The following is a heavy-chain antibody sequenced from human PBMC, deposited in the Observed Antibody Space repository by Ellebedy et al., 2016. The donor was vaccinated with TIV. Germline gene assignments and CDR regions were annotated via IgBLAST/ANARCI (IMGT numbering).Heavy chain of an antibody. D-gene: IGHD3-16*01. CDR3: AKVRKDYVPYYFDY. J-gene: IGHJ4*02. V-gene: IGHV3-23*01. CDR2: ISGSGGST. Sequence: GESLKISXAASGFTFSSYAMSWVRQAPGKGLEWVSAISGSGGSTYYADSVKGRFTISRDNSKNTLYLQMNSLRAEDTAVYYCAKVRKDYVPYYFDYWGQGTLVTVSS. CDR1: GFTFSSYA.